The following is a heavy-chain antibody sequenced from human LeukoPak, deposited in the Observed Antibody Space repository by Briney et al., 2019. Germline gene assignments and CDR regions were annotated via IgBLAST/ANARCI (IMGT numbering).Heavy chain of an antibody. CDR2: ISAYNGDT. Sequence: ASVTVSCKASGYTFTSYGISWVRQAPGQGLEWMGWISAYNGDTRYAQKFQGRLTVTTDTSTTTAHMELRSLSSDDTATYYCARRPGYDRRLSSLDYWGQGTLVTVSS. CDR3: ARRPGYDRRLSSLDY. CDR1: GYTFTSYG. D-gene: IGHD5-12*01. J-gene: IGHJ4*02. V-gene: IGHV1-18*01.